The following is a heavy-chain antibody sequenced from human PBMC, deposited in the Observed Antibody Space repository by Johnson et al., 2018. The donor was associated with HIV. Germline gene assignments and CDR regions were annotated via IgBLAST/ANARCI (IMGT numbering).Heavy chain of an antibody. D-gene: IGHD1-26*01. CDR3: AKDLTSFIVGANDAFDI. Sequence: HVQLVESGGGVVQPGGSLRLSCAASGFIFRNYGMHWVRQAPGNGLEWVAFIRYDGSNKYYKDSVKGRFAISRDNSKNTLYLQMNSLRAEDTAVYYCAKDLTSFIVGANDAFDIWGQGTMVTVYS. J-gene: IGHJ3*02. CDR1: GFIFRNYG. CDR2: IRYDGSNK. V-gene: IGHV3-30*02.